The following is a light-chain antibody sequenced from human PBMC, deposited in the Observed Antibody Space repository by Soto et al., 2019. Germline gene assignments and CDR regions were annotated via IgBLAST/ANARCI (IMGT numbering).Light chain of an antibody. Sequence: DIQMTQSPSSLSASVGDRVTITCRASQSISSYLNWYQQKPGKAPRVLIFAASSLQSGVPARFSGSGSGTEFTLTISSLQPDDFATYYCQQYNSYPETFGQGTKVDIK. V-gene: IGKV1-39*01. CDR2: AAS. J-gene: IGKJ1*01. CDR1: QSISSY. CDR3: QQYNSYPET.